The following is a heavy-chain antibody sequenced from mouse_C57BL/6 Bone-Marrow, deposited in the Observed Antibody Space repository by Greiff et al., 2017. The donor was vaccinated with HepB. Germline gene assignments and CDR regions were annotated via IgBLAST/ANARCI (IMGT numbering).Heavy chain of an antibody. J-gene: IGHJ3*01. V-gene: IGHV1-11*01. CDR1: GYTFTDHI. CDR3: ARGRSLAWFAY. D-gene: IGHD3-1*01. Sequence: QVQLQQSGAELVKPGASVKMSCKASGYTFTDHIMNWVKKRPGQGLEWIGRIYPVSGETNYNQKFKGKSTLTVDKSSSTAYMQLSSLTSEDSAVYYCARGRSLAWFAYWGQGTLVTVSA. CDR2: IYPVSGET.